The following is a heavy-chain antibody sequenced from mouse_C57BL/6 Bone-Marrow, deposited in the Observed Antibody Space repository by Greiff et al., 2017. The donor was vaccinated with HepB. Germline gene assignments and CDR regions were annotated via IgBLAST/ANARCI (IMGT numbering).Heavy chain of an antibody. V-gene: IGHV5-4*01. D-gene: IGHD6-2*01. Sequence: EVMLVESGGGLVKPGGSLKLSCAASGFTFSSYAMSWVRQTPEKRLEWVATISDGGSYTYYPDNVKGRFTISRDNAKNNLYLQMSHLKSEDTAMYYCARDHRVSWYFDVWGTGTTVTVSS. CDR3: ARDHRVSWYFDV. J-gene: IGHJ1*03. CDR1: GFTFSSYA. CDR2: ISDGGSYT.